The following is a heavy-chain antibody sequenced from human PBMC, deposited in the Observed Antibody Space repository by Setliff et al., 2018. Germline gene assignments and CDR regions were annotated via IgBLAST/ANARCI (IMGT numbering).Heavy chain of an antibody. J-gene: IGHJ4*02. CDR2: FDPEDGET. CDR1: GYTLTELS. CDR3: ATDRTAYGGNFD. V-gene: IGHV1-24*01. D-gene: IGHD2-21*02. Sequence: ASVKVSCKVSGYTLTELSMHWVRQAPGKGLEWMGGFDPEDGETIYAQKFQGRVTMTEDTSTDTAYMELSSLRSEDMAVYYCATDRTAYGGNFDWGQGTLVTVSS.